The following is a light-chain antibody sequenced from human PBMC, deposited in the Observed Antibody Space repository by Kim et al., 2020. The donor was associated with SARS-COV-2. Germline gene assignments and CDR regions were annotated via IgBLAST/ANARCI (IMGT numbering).Light chain of an antibody. Sequence: PGQKVTMSCSGSSSTIGSNTANAYQQLPGTAPQHLIYSNNQRPSGVPHRFSGSKSGTSASLAISGLQSEDEADYYCAAWDDSLLWVFGGGTQLTVL. V-gene: IGLV1-44*01. CDR3: AAWDDSLLWV. J-gene: IGLJ3*02. CDR2: SNN. CDR1: SSTIGSNT.